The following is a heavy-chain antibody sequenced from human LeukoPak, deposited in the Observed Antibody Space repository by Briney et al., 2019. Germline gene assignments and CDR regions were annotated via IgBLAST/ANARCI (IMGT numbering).Heavy chain of an antibody. D-gene: IGHD6-13*01. CDR2: ITVTGDT. CDR1: GFTFSSYS. V-gene: IGHV3-23*01. CDR3: ARVPVWQQLVDY. Sequence: GGSLRLSCAASGFTFSSYSMSWVRQAPGKGLEWVSGITVTGDTYYADSLKGRFTISRDNSRNTLYLQMNSLRADDTAVYYCARVPVWQQLVDYWGQGTLVTVSS. J-gene: IGHJ4*02.